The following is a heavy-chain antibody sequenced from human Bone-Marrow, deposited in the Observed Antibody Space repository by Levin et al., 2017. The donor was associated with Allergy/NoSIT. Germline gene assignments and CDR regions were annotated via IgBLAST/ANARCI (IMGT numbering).Heavy chain of an antibody. D-gene: IGHD2-2*01. Sequence: PGGSLRLSCAASGFTFSSYAMSWVRQAPGKGLEWVSAISGSGGSTYYADSVKGRFTISRDNSKNTLHLQMNSLRAEDTAVYYYAKGYDPGVRRRGKVVPASDPARWFGPWGQGTLVTVSS. J-gene: IGHJ5*02. CDR1: GFTFSSYA. CDR3: AKGYDPGVRRRGKVVPASDPARWFGP. CDR2: ISGSGGST. V-gene: IGHV3-23*01.